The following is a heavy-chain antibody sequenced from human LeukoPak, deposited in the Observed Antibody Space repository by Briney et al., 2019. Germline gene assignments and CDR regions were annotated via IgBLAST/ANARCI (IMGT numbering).Heavy chain of an antibody. V-gene: IGHV3-21*05. J-gene: IGHJ4*02. Sequence: SGGSLRLSCAASGFTFSSYSMNWVRQAPGKGLEWVSYISSSSSYTNYADSVKGRFTISRDNAKNSLYLQMNSLRAEDTAVYYCARGVGGLRLGELSPFDYWGQGTLVTVSS. D-gene: IGHD3-16*02. CDR1: GFTFSSYS. CDR3: ARGVGGLRLGELSPFDY. CDR2: ISSSSSYT.